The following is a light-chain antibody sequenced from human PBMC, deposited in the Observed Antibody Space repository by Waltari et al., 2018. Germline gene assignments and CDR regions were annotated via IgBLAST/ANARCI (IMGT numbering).Light chain of an antibody. CDR2: VNSDGSH. CDR1: SGHSNTI. Sequence: QLVLTQSPSASASLRASIKLTCTLSSGHSNTIIAWLQQQKPERVPRYLMKVNSDGSHSRGDVIPDRFSGSSSGAERYLTTSGLQSEDESDYYCQTGGHGTWVFGGGTKLTVL. J-gene: IGLJ3*02. CDR3: QTGGHGTWV. V-gene: IGLV4-69*01.